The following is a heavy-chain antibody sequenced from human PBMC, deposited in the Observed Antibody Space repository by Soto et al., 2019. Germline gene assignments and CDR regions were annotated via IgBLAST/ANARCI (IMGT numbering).Heavy chain of an antibody. D-gene: IGHD2-2*01. Sequence: SQTLSLTCAISGDSVSSNSAGWNWIRQSPSRGLEWLGRTYYRSKWYNEYAVSVKSRIIINADTSKNQFSLQLNSVTPEDTAVYYCVRAVVQAGTHNWFDPWGQGALVTVSS. CDR1: GDSVSSNSAG. CDR2: TYYRSKWYN. J-gene: IGHJ5*02. CDR3: VRAVVQAGTHNWFDP. V-gene: IGHV6-1*01.